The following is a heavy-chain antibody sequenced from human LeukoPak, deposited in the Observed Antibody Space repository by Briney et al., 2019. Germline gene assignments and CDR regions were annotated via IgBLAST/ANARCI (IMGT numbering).Heavy chain of an antibody. CDR3: ARGVVDDSSGYYVLGYYFDY. V-gene: IGHV4-39*07. CDR2: IYYSGST. J-gene: IGHJ4*02. D-gene: IGHD3-22*01. CDR1: GGSISSSSYY. Sequence: SETLPLTCTVSGGSISSSSYYWGWIRQPPGKGLEWIGSIYYSGSTYYNPSLKSRVTISVDTSKNQFSLKLSSVTAADTAVYYCARGVVDDSSGYYVLGYYFDYWGQGTLVTVSS.